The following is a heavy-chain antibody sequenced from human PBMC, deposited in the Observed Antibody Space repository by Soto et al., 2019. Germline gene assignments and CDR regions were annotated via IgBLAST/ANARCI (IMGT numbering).Heavy chain of an antibody. J-gene: IGHJ4*02. V-gene: IGHV4-34*01. CDR3: ARGRGFDY. CDR1: GGSFSGYY. CDR2: INHSGST. Sequence: QVQLQQWGAGLLKPSETLSLTCAVYGGSFSGYYWSWIRQPPGKGLEWIGEINHSGSTHYNPSLTSRVTISVDTSKNQFSLKLSSVTAADTAVYYWARGRGFDYWGQGTLVTVSS.